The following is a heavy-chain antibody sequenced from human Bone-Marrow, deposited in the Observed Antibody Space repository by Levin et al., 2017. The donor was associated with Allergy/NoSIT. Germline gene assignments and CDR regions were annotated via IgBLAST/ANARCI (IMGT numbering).Heavy chain of an antibody. CDR1: GYSFTSYW. J-gene: IGHJ2*01. CDR2: IYPGDSDT. Sequence: AASVKVSCKGSGYSFTSYWIGWVRQMPGKGLEWMGIIYPGDSDTRYSPSFQGQVTISADKSISTAYLQWSSLKASDTAMYYCARLSVAGPHWYFDLWGRGTLVTVSS. V-gene: IGHV5-51*01. D-gene: IGHD6-19*01. CDR3: ARLSVAGPHWYFDL.